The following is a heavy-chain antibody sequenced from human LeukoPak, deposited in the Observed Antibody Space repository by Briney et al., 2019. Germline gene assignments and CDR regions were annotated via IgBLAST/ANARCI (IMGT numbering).Heavy chain of an antibody. CDR1: GFTFSSYG. J-gene: IGHJ4*02. D-gene: IGHD4-11*01. CDR2: ISYDGSNK. V-gene: IGHV3-30*18. Sequence: PGRSLRLSCAASGFTFSSYGMHWVRQAPGKGLEWVAVISYDGSNKYYADSVKGRFTISRDNSKNTLYLQMNSLRAEDTAVHYCAKDRGATVTHSFDYWGQGTLVTVSS. CDR3: AKDRGATVTHSFDY.